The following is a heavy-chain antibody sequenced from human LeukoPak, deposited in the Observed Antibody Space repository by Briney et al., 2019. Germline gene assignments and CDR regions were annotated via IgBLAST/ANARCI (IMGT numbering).Heavy chain of an antibody. J-gene: IGHJ1*01. V-gene: IGHV3-11*04. CDR1: GFTSRFSFSDYY. CDR3: VMTAGRAAATDH. Sequence: GGSLRLSCAASGFTSRFSFSDYYMSWIRQAPGKGLELLSFISNSVNTIHYADSVRGRFTISRDNAKNSLYLQMNSRRVDDTATYYCVMTAGRAAATDHWGQGALVTVSS. CDR2: ISNSVNTI.